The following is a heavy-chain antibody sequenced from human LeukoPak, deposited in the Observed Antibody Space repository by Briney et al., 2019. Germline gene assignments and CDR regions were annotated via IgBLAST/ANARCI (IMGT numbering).Heavy chain of an antibody. Sequence: AASVKVSCKASGGTFSSYAISWVRQAPGQGLEWMGGIIPIFGTANYAQKFQGRVTITADESTSTAYMELSSLRSEDTAVYYCARGGFGELYHSTGYYYYMDVWGKGTTVTISS. V-gene: IGHV1-69*13. D-gene: IGHD3-10*01. CDR3: ARGGFGELYHSTGYYYYMDV. CDR1: GGTFSSYA. J-gene: IGHJ6*03. CDR2: IIPIFGTA.